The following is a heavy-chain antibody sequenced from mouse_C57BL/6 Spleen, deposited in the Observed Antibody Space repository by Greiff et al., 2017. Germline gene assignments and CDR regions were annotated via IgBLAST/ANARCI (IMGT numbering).Heavy chain of an antibody. Sequence: QVQLKESGPELVKPGASVKISCKASGYAFSSSWMNWVKQRPGKGLEWLGRIYPGDGDTNYNGKFKGKATLTADKASSTAYMQLSSLTSDDSAVYFCARHGNYVGDYAMDYWGQGTSVTVSS. V-gene: IGHV1-82*01. CDR3: ARHGNYVGDYAMDY. CDR1: GYAFSSSW. CDR2: IYPGDGDT. D-gene: IGHD2-1*01. J-gene: IGHJ4*01.